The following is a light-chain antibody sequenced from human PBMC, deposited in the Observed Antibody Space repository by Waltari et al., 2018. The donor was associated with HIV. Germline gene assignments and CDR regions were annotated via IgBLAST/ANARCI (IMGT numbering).Light chain of an antibody. CDR2: DAS. J-gene: IGKJ4*01. CDR1: QSVSSY. V-gene: IGKV3-11*01. Sequence: IVFTQSPVTLSSSPGARAALSCRASQSVSSYLAWYQQKPGQAPRLLIYDASNRATGIPARFSGSGSGTDFTLTISSLEPEDFAVYYCQQRSNWPPLTFGGGTKVEIK. CDR3: QQRSNWPPLT.